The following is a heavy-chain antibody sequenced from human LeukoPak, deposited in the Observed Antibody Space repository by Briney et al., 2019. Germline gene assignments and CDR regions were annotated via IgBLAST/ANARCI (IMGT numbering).Heavy chain of an antibody. CDR2: ISGSGST. D-gene: IGHD3-9*01. J-gene: IGHJ3*02. Sequence: GSLRLSCAASGFTFSSYAMSWVRQAPGKGLEWVSGISGSGSTYYAASVKGRFTIFRYNSQNPMYLQMNSLRAEDTAVYYWASASSKQLAGYLPDGFDIWGQGTMVTVSS. V-gene: IGHV3-23*01. CDR1: GFTFSSYA. CDR3: ASASSKQLAGYLPDGFDI.